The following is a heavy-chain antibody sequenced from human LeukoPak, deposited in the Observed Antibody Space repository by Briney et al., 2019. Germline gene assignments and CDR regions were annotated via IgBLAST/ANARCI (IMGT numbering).Heavy chain of an antibody. CDR1: GGTFSSYA. J-gene: IGHJ4*02. CDR3: ARDQYQLLTGAFDY. V-gene: IGHV1-69*13. Sequence: ASVKVSCKASGGTFSSYAISWVRQAPGQGLEWMGGIIPIFGTANYAQKFQGRVTITADESTSTAYMGLSSLRSEDTAVYYCARDQYQLLTGAFDYWGQGTLVTVSS. CDR2: IIPIFGTA. D-gene: IGHD2-2*01.